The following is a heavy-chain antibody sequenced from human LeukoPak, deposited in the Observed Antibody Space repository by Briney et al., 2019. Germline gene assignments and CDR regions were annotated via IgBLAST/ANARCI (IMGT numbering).Heavy chain of an antibody. D-gene: IGHD3-3*01. J-gene: IGHJ3*02. CDR3: TRANTVSIFGVIILDAFDI. CDR2: IYSGGST. Sequence: GGSLRLSCAASGFTVSSNYMSWVRQAPGKGLEWVSVIYSGGSTYYADPVKGRFTISRGNSKNTLYLQMNSLRAEDTAVYYCTRANTVSIFGVIILDAFDIWGQGTMVTVSS. CDR1: GFTVSSNY. V-gene: IGHV3-53*01.